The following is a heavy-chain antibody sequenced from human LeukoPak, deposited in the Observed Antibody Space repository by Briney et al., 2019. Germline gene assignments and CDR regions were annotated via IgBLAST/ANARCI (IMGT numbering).Heavy chain of an antibody. D-gene: IGHD3-22*01. CDR1: GFTVSSNY. V-gene: IGHV3-53*01. J-gene: IGHJ1*01. CDR2: IYSGGST. Sequence: SGGSLRLSCAASGFTVSSNYMGWVRQAPGKGLEWVSVIYSGGSTYYADSVKGRFTISRDNSKNTLYLQMNSLRAEDTAVYYCAKGAAYYYDSSGYSHLQHWGQGTLVTVSS. CDR3: AKGAAYYYDSSGYSHLQH.